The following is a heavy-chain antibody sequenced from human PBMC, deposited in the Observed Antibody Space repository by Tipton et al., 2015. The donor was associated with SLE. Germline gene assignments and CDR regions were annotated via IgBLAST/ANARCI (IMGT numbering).Heavy chain of an antibody. CDR3: ARAEYSAYDVPQFDL. V-gene: IGHV4-61*05. J-gene: IGHJ4*02. CDR2: VFYSGST. CDR1: GGSISSSSYY. Sequence: TLSLTCSVSGGSISSSSYYWGWIRQPPGKGLEWIGYVFYSGSTNYNPSFRGRVTMSVDTSKIQFSLRLNSVTAADTAIYYCARAEYSAYDVPQFDLWGQGALVTVSS. D-gene: IGHD5-12*01.